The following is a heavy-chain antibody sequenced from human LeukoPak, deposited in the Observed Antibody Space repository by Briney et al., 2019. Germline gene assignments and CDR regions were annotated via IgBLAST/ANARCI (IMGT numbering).Heavy chain of an antibody. V-gene: IGHV3-23*01. CDR3: AKDRRMEQYYFDY. J-gene: IGHJ4*02. CDR2: ISGSGGST. Sequence: ETLSLTCTVSGGSISGYYWSWVRQAPGKGLEWVSAISGSGGSTYYADSVKGRFTISRDNSKNTLYLQMNSLRAEDTAVYYCAKDRRMEQYYFDYWGQGTLVTVSS. CDR1: GGSISGYY. D-gene: IGHD1/OR15-1a*01.